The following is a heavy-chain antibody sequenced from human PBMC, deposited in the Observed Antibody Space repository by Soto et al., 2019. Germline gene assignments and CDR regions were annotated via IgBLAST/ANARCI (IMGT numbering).Heavy chain of an antibody. Sequence: QVQLQESGPGLVKPSQTLSLTCTVSGGSISSGGYYWPWIRQHPGKGLEWIGYIYYSGNTYYNPSLKSRLTISEDTSKNQFSLRLSSVTAADTAVYYCARGYGDYVFSSLWFAPWGQGTLVTVSS. D-gene: IGHD4-17*01. CDR1: GGSISSGGYY. J-gene: IGHJ5*01. V-gene: IGHV4-31*02. CDR3: ARGYGDYVFSSLWFAP. CDR2: IYYSGNT.